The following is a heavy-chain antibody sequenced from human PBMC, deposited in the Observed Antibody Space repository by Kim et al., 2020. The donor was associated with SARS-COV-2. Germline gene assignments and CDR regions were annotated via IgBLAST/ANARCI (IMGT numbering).Heavy chain of an antibody. CDR3: ARGSAWPKIDY. CDR2: VNPNNGNT. V-gene: IGHV1-18*04. Sequence: ASVKVSCKAFGYMFSTHGITWLRQAPGQGLEYMGWVNPNNGNTEYAHKFQGRVTMTTDTSTRTAYMHLWSRTCDDTAVYYCARGSAWPKIDYWGQGTLVT. CDR1: GYMFSTHG. J-gene: IGHJ4*02. D-gene: IGHD6-25*01.